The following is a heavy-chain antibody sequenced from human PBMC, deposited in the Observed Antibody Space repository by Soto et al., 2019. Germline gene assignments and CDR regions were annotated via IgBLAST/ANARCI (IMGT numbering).Heavy chain of an antibody. Sequence: QAHLVQSGPEVKKPGSSVKVSCKDSGGLFSSFAISWVRQAPGQGLEWLGGIIPVFGTTYYAEKFQDRLTITAYESTNTAYMELSSVTSGDTAIYYCGRGGGPYVWFNEFWGQGTLVTVSS. CDR3: GRGGGPYVWFNEF. D-gene: IGHD3-16*01. CDR2: IIPVFGTT. J-gene: IGHJ4*02. CDR1: GGLFSSFA. V-gene: IGHV1-69*01.